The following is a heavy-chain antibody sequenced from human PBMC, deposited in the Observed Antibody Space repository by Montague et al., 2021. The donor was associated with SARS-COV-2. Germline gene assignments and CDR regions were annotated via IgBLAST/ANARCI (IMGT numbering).Heavy chain of an antibody. Sequence: SETLSLTCIVSGRSVRSYYWSWIRQPPGKGLEWIGNIYDSGSTNHNPSXXSRVTISVDTSKNQFSLKLSSVTAADTAVYYCARENTVTTFGGPYYIDSWGQGTLVTVSA. J-gene: IGHJ4*02. CDR2: IYDSGST. D-gene: IGHD4-17*01. V-gene: IGHV4-59*02. CDR1: GRSVRSYY. CDR3: ARENTVTTFGGPYYIDS.